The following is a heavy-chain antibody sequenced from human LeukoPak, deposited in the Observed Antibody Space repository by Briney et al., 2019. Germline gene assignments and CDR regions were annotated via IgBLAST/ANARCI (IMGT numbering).Heavy chain of an antibody. D-gene: IGHD4-17*01. V-gene: IGHV4-39*07. CDR1: GGSVSSTLYY. J-gene: IGHJ4*02. CDR3: ARENLTSLTTFDY. Sequence: PSETLSLTSTVSGGSVSSTLYYWGWIRQPPGLGLEWIGSMSYSGSTYYNPSLKSRLTMSVDTSKNQFSLNLNSVTAADTALYYCARENLTSLTTFDYWGQGTLVTVSS. CDR2: MSYSGST.